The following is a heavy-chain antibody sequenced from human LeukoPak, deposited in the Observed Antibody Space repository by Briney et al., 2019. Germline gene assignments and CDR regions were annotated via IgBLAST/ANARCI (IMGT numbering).Heavy chain of an antibody. CDR3: ARVPNGYNWFDS. D-gene: IGHD4-17*01. J-gene: IGHJ5*01. V-gene: IGHV4-34*01. CDR1: GFTFSSYA. Sequence: NPGGSLRLSCAASGFTFSSYAMSWIRQPPGKGLEWIGEINHSGSTNYNPSLKSRVTISVDTSKNQFSLKLTSVTAADTAVYYCARVPNGYNWFDSWGQGTLVTVSS. CDR2: INHSGST.